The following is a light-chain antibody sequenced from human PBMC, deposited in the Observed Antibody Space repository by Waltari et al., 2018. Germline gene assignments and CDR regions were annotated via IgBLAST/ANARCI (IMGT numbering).Light chain of an antibody. CDR3: LQDYNYPLT. CDR2: AAS. Sequence: AIQMTQSPSSLSASVGDRVIITCRASQGIRNDLGWYQQKPGRAPKLLIYAASSLQSGVPSRFIGSGSGTDFTLTISSLQPEDFATYFCLQDYNYPLTFGGGTKVEI. V-gene: IGKV1-6*01. J-gene: IGKJ4*01. CDR1: QGIRND.